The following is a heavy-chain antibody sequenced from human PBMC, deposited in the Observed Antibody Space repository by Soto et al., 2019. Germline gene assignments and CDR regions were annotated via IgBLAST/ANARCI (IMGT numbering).Heavy chain of an antibody. CDR3: ARDRWREYGSVFDY. CDR2: IYSGGST. D-gene: IGHD4-17*01. V-gene: IGHV3-66*01. Sequence: GGSLRLSCAASGFTVSSNYMSWVRQAPGKGLEWVSVIYSGGSTYYADSVKGRITISRDNSKNTLYLQMNSLRAEDTAVYYCARDRWREYGSVFDYWGQGSLVTVSS. J-gene: IGHJ4*02. CDR1: GFTVSSNY.